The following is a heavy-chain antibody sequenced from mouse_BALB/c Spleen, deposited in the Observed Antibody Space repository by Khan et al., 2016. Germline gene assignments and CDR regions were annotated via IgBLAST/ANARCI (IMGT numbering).Heavy chain of an antibody. J-gene: IGHJ2*01. D-gene: IGHD1-2*01. CDR2: ILPGSGSI. V-gene: IGHV1-9*01. CDR3: ARGNG. CDR1: GYTFSTYW. Sequence: VQLQESGAELMKPGASVKISCKATGYTFSTYWLEWIKQRPGHGLEWIGDILPGSGSINFNERFKDKVTFTADTSSNTAYLHLSSLTSEDSAVYYCARGNGGGQGTTLTVSS.